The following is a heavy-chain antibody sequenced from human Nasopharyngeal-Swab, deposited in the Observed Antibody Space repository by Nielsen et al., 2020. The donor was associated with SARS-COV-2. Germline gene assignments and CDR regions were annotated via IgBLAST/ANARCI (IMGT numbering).Heavy chain of an antibody. J-gene: IGHJ5*02. CDR2: IYYSGST. D-gene: IGHD3-22*01. V-gene: IGHV4-59*01. Sequence: WIRQPPGKGLEWIGYIYYSGSTNYNPSLKSRVTISVDTSKNQFPLKLSSVTAADTAVYYCAREKTHYDSSGYYYLWFDPWGQGTLVTVSS. CDR3: AREKTHYDSSGYYYLWFDP.